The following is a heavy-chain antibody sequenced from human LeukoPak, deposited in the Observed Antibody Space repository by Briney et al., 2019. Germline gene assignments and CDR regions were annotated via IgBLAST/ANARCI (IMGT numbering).Heavy chain of an antibody. Sequence: GGSLRLSCAASGFTFRILWVQWVRPAPGKGLVWVSGSNGHGNATGYEDSVKGRFTISRHSAKNTLYLQMNSLRAEDMAVYSCVRDPPSTTSRGHFDYWGQGTLVTVSS. CDR2: SNGHGNAT. CDR3: VRDPPSTTSRGHFDY. V-gene: IGHV3-74*01. J-gene: IGHJ4*02. CDR1: GFTFRILW. D-gene: IGHD1-1*01.